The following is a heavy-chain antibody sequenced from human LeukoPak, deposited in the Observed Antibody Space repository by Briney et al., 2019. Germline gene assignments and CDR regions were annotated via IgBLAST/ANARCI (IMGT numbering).Heavy chain of an antibody. CDR3: AKDFYQRSSRTNTDHHYYAIDV. D-gene: IGHD2-2*01. Sequence: GGSLRLSCAASGFTVSSNYMSWVRQAPGQGLEWVSAISASGGSTYYADSLKGRFTISRDNSKDTVYLQMNNLRAEDTALYYCAKDFYQRSSRTNTDHHYYAIDVWGQGTTVTVSS. V-gene: IGHV3-23*01. CDR1: GFTVSSNY. J-gene: IGHJ6*02. CDR2: ISASGGST.